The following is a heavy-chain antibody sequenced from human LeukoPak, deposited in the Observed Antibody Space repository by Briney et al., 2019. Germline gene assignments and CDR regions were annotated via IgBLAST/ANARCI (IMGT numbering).Heavy chain of an antibody. Sequence: PGGPLRLSCAASGFTHSRYRMHGPRHAPGKGLEWVAVIWYDGCNIYYALSVRRLHTIPRHNPKHTLYLHKQTVSAGHLAVYYCAKGDLDYGGKTFDYCGQGSLLTVSS. V-gene: IGHV3-33*06. J-gene: IGHJ4*02. CDR3: AKGDLDYGGKTFDY. CDR2: IWYDGCNI. CDR1: GFTHSRYR. D-gene: IGHD4-23*01.